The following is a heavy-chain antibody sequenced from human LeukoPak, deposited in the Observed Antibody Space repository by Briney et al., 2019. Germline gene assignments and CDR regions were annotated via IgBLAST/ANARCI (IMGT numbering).Heavy chain of an antibody. CDR2: IYHSGST. Sequence: PSETLSLTCTVSGYSISSGYYWGWIRQPPGKGLEWIGSIYHSGSTYYNPSLKSRVTISVDTFKNQFSLRLRSVTAADTAVYYCARVRAVAGTPPDYWGQGTLVTVSS. CDR1: GYSISSGYY. J-gene: IGHJ4*02. CDR3: ARVRAVAGTPPDY. V-gene: IGHV4-38-2*02. D-gene: IGHD6-19*01.